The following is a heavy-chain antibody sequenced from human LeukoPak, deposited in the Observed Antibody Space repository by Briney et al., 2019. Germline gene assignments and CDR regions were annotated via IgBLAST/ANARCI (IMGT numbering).Heavy chain of an antibody. V-gene: IGHV1-8*01. CDR1: VYTFTRYD. Sequence: ASVKVSCKASVYTFTRYDINWVRQATGPGLEWMGWMNLNSGNTGYAQKFQGRVTMTRNTSKSTAYMELSSLRSEDTAVYYCARDFEYYYDSSGSHYFDYWGQGTLVTVSS. J-gene: IGHJ4*02. CDR2: MNLNSGNT. D-gene: IGHD3-22*01. CDR3: ARDFEYYYDSSGSHYFDY.